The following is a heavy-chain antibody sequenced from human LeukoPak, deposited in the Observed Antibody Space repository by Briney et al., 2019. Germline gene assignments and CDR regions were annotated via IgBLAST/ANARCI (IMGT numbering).Heavy chain of an antibody. CDR3: ARKSASGNYPLDY. D-gene: IGHD3-10*01. CDR1: GFNFDSYS. CDR2: ISADSATT. Sequence: GGSLRLSCAASGFNFDSYSMTWVRQAPGKGLEWVSVISADSATTFYADSVKGRFTISRDNAKNTVFLQMSSLRAEDTALYYCARKSASGNYPLDYWGQGTLVTVSS. V-gene: IGHV3-23*01. J-gene: IGHJ4*02.